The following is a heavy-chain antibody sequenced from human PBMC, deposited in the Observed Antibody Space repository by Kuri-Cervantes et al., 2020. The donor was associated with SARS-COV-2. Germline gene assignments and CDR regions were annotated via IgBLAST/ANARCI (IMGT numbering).Heavy chain of an antibody. V-gene: IGHV3-23*01. Sequence: GGSLRLSCAASGFTFSNFAMSWVRQAPGRGLEWVSVISGSGSSTYYADSVKGRFTFSRDNSKNTLYLQMNSLRAEDTAIYYCARGGRDSSGGEAFDIWGQGTMVTCSS. CDR1: GFTFSNFA. J-gene: IGHJ3*02. D-gene: IGHD3-22*01. CDR2: ISGSGSST. CDR3: ARGGRDSSGGEAFDI.